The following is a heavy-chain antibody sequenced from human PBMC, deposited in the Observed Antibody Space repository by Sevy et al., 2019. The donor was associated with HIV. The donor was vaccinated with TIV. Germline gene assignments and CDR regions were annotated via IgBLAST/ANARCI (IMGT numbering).Heavy chain of an antibody. CDR3: ARGPQGAWLRGPFDY. CDR2: VNHSGST. V-gene: IGHV4-34*01. CDR1: GGSFSGYS. J-gene: IGHJ4*02. D-gene: IGHD6-19*01. Sequence: SETLSLTCAVSGGSFSGYSWDWIRQPPGKGLEWIGEVNHSGSTNYNPSLKSRVTISVDTSKNQFSLKLNFVTAADTAVYYCARGPQGAWLRGPFDYWGQGTLVTVSS.